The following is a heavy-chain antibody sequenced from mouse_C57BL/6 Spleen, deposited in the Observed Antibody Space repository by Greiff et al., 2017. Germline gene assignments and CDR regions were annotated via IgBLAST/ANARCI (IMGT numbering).Heavy chain of an antibody. CDR1: GYSFTSYY. Sequence: QVQLQQSGPELVKPGASVKISCKASGYSFTSYYIHWVKQRPGQGLEWIGWIYPGSGNTKYNEKFKGKATLTADTSSSTAYMQLSSLTSEDSAVYYCAFGSSPWFAYWGQGTLVTVSA. J-gene: IGHJ3*01. CDR3: AFGSSPWFAY. CDR2: IYPGSGNT. V-gene: IGHV1-66*01. D-gene: IGHD1-1*01.